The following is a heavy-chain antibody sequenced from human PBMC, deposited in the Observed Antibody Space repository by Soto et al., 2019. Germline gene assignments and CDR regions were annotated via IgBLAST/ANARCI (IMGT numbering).Heavy chain of an antibody. D-gene: IGHD6-6*01. CDR3: ARGKGIAARPSNYYYYGMDV. V-gene: IGHV1-46*01. CDR2: INPSGGST. CDR1: GYTFTSYY. J-gene: IGHJ6*02. Sequence: QVQLVQSGAEVKKPGASVKVSCKASGYTFTSYYMHWVRQAPGQGLEWMGIINPSGGSTSYAQKFQGRVTMTRDTSTSTVYMELSSLRSEDTAVYYCARGKGIAARPSNYYYYGMDVWGQGTTVTVSS.